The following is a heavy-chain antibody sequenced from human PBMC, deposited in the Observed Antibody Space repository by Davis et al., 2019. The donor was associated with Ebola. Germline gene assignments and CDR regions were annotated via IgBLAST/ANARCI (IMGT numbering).Heavy chain of an antibody. J-gene: IGHJ5*02. V-gene: IGHV1-2*02. Sequence: AASVKVSCKASGYTFTGYYMHWVRQAPGQGLEWMGWINPNSGGTNYAQKLQGRVTMTTDTSTSTAYMELRSLRSDDTAVYYCARDMTTVTTGWFDPWGQGTLVTVSS. D-gene: IGHD4-11*01. CDR3: ARDMTTVTTGWFDP. CDR1: GYTFTGYY. CDR2: INPNSGGT.